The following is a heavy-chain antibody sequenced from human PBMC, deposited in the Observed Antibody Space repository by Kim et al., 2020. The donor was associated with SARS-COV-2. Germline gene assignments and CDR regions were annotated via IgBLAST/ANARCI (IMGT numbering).Heavy chain of an antibody. CDR3: ASPLGY. V-gene: IGHV4-4*07. Sequence: YTSGSTNSNPSLKSRVTMSVDTSKNQFSLKLSSGTAADTAVYYCASPLGYWGQGTLVTVSS. D-gene: IGHD3-10*01. J-gene: IGHJ4*02. CDR2: YTSGST.